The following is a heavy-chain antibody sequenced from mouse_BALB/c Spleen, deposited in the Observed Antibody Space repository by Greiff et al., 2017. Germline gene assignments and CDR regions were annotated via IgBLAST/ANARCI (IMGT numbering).Heavy chain of an antibody. CDR1: GYTFTSYW. CDR3: ARELRSWDY. CDR2: INPSTGYT. Sequence: QVQLKQSGAELAKPGASVKMSCKASGYTFTSYWMHWVKQRPGQGLEWIGYINPSTGYTEYNQKFKDKATLTADKSSSTAYMQLSSLTSEDSAVYYCARELRSWDYRGQGTSVTVSS. V-gene: IGHV1-7*01. J-gene: IGHJ4*01.